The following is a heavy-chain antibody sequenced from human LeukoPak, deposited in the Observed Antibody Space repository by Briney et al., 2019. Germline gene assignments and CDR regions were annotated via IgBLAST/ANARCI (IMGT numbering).Heavy chain of an antibody. CDR3: ARSRDYVDTAMVDAFDI. Sequence: PGGSLRLSCAASGFTVSSNYMSWVRQAPGKGLEWVSVIYSGGSTYYADSVKGRFTISRDNSKNTLYLQMNSLRAEDTAVYYCARSRDYVDTAMVDAFDIWGQGTMVTVSS. D-gene: IGHD5-18*01. V-gene: IGHV3-53*01. CDR2: IYSGGST. J-gene: IGHJ3*02. CDR1: GFTVSSNY.